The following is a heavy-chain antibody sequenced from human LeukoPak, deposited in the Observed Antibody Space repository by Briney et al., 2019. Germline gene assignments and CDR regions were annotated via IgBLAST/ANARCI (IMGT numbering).Heavy chain of an antibody. Sequence: SETLSLTCTVSGGSTSSGNYYWGWIRQPPGKGLEWIGSIYYSGSTYYNPSLKSRVTISVDTSKNQFSLKLSSVTAADTAVYYCAIDSYYDILTGYPRDYWGQGTLVTVSS. J-gene: IGHJ4*02. V-gene: IGHV4-39*01. D-gene: IGHD3-9*01. CDR2: IYYSGST. CDR3: AIDSYYDILTGYPRDY. CDR1: GGSTSSGNYY.